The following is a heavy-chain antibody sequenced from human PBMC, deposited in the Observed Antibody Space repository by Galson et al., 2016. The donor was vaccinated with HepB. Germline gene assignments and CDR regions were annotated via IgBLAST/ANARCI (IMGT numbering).Heavy chain of an antibody. J-gene: IGHJ6*02. CDR3: ASHESPRYYGMEV. CDR1: GYSFINSG. Sequence: SVKVSCKASGYSFINSGISWVRQAPGQGLEWMGWISANNGKTNLLQKFEGRVSMTTDTSTSTGYMELRSLKSDDTAVYYCASHESPRYYGMEVWGQGTTVTVSS. CDR2: ISANNGKT. V-gene: IGHV1-18*01.